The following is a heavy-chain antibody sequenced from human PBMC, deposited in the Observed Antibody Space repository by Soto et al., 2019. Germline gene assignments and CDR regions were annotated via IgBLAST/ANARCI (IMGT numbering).Heavy chain of an antibody. Sequence: SETLSLPCTVSGGSISSSSYYWGWIRQPPGKGLEWIGSIYYSGSTYYNPSLKSRVTISVDTSKNQFSLKLSSVTAADTAVYYCASGRYFDWLLLDYFGQWIRITVCS. CDR1: GGSISSSSYY. J-gene: IGHJ4*02. D-gene: IGHD3-9*01. CDR2: IYYSGST. V-gene: IGHV4-39*01. CDR3: ASGRYFDWLLLDY.